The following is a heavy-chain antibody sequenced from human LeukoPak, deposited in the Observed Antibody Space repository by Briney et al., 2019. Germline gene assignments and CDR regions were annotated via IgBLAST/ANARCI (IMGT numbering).Heavy chain of an antibody. D-gene: IGHD3-10*01. CDR2: IYYSGRT. CDR3: ARGGDRSFDY. Sequence: SETLSLTCSVSGGSISSYYWSWIRQPPGRGLEWIGYIYYSGRTSYNPSLKSRVTISVDKAKNQFSLNLNSVTAADTAVYYCARGGDRSFDYWGQGTLVTVSS. CDR1: GGSISSYY. J-gene: IGHJ4*02. V-gene: IGHV4-59*12.